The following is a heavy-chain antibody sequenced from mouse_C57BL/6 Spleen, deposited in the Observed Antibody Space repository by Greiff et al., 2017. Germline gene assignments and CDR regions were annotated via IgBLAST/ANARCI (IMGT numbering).Heavy chain of an antibody. CDR1: GYTFTSYW. CDR2: IYPSDSET. D-gene: IGHD2-14*01. J-gene: IGHJ2*01. V-gene: IGHV1-61*01. CDR3: ARYRAQSYYFYY. Sequence: QVQLQQPGAELVRPGSSVKLSCKASGYTFTSYWMDWVKQRPGQGLEWIGNIYPSDSETHYNQKFKDKATLTVDKSSSTAYMQLSSLTSEDSAVYYCARYRAQSYYFYYWGQGTTLTVSS.